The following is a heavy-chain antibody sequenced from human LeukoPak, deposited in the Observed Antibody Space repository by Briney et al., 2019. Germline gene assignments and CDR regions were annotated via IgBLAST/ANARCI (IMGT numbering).Heavy chain of an antibody. D-gene: IGHD6-13*01. V-gene: IGHV4-4*07. CDR1: GGSISSYY. CDR3: ARVIDVAAAGYFDS. CDR2: IYTSGST. J-gene: IGHJ4*02. Sequence: KTSETLSLTCTVSGGSISSYYWSWIRQPAGKGLEWIGRIYTSGSTNYNPSLKSRVTMSVDTSKNQFSLKLSSVTAADTALYYCARVIDVAAAGYFDSWGQGTQVTVSS.